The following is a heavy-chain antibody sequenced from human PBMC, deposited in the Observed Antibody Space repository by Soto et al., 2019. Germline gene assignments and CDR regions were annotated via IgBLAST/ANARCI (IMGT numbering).Heavy chain of an antibody. CDR2: IGAYNGNT. Sequence: AASVKVSCRASGYTFTSYGISWVRQAPGQGLEWMGWIGAYNGNTNYAQKLQGRVTMTTDTSTSTAYMELRSLRSDDTAVYYCARFSSGWYFAFDIWGQGTMVTVSS. J-gene: IGHJ3*02. V-gene: IGHV1-18*01. D-gene: IGHD6-19*01. CDR3: ARFSSGWYFAFDI. CDR1: GYTFTSYG.